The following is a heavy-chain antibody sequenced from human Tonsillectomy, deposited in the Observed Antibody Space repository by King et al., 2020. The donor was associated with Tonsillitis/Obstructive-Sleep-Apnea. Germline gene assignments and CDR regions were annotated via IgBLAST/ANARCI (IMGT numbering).Heavy chain of an antibody. V-gene: IGHV3-15*01. CDR2: IKSKSDSGTT. J-gene: IGHJ4*02. CDR1: GFTFSNAW. D-gene: IGHD3-3*01. CDR3: TTETPQLRFLEWQCFDY. Sequence: VQLVESGGGLVKPGGSLRLSCAVSGFTFSNAWMSWVRQTPGKGLEWVGRIKSKSDSGTTEYAAPVKGRFTIPRDDSKNMVYLQMKSLKTEDTAVYYCTTETPQLRFLEWQCFDYWGQGTLVTVSS.